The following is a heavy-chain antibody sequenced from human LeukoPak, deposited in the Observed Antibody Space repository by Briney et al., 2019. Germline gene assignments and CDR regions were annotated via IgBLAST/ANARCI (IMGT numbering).Heavy chain of an antibody. D-gene: IGHD3-22*01. CDR1: GYTFTSYY. J-gene: IGHJ5*02. V-gene: IGHV1-8*02. CDR3: ARTDYYDSNGNWFDP. CDR2: MDPNSGNT. Sequence: GASVKVSCKASGYTFTSYYMHWVRQAPGQGLEWMGGMDPNSGNTGYAQKFQGRVTMTRNTSINTAYMELSSLRSEDTAVYYCARTDYYDSNGNWFDPWGQGTLVTVSS.